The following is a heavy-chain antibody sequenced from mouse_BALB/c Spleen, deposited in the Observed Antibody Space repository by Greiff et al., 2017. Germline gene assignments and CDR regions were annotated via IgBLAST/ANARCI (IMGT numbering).Heavy chain of an antibody. D-gene: IGHD2-1*01. CDR2: ISYSGST. Sequence: VQLKQSGPGLVKPSQSLSLTCTVTGYSITSDYAWNWIRQFPGNKLEWMGYISYSGSTSYNPSLKSRISITRDTSKNQFFLQLNSVTTEDTATYYCATKRDYGSYVAWFAYWGQGTLVTVSA. CDR3: ATKRDYGSYVAWFAY. J-gene: IGHJ3*01. V-gene: IGHV3-2*02. CDR1: GYSITSDYA.